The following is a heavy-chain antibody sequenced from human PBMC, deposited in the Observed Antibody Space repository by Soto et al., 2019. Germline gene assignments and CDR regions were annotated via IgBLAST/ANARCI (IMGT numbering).Heavy chain of an antibody. CDR1: GYTFTSYA. J-gene: IGHJ4*02. V-gene: IGHV1-3*01. CDR3: ARRPRAPYDFWSGSSYHPSYYFDY. Sequence: ASVKVSCKASGYTFTSYAMHWVRQAPGQRLEWMGWINAGNGNTKYSQKFQGRVTITRDTSASTAYMELSSLRSEDTAVYYCARRPRAPYDFWSGSSYHPSYYFDYWGQGTLVTVSS. CDR2: INAGNGNT. D-gene: IGHD3-3*01.